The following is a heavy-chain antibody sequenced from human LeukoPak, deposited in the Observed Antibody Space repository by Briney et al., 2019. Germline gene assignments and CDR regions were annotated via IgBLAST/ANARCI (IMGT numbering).Heavy chain of an antibody. CDR1: GGSISSYY. CDR3: ARDLGFGVVGLGY. Sequence: SETLSLTCTVSGGSISSYYWSWIRQPAGKRLEWIGRMNTGGSINYNPSLKSRVTMSVDTSKNQIFLKLNSVTAADTAVYYCARDLGFGVVGLGYWGQGTQVTVSS. V-gene: IGHV4-4*07. J-gene: IGHJ4*02. D-gene: IGHD3-16*01. CDR2: MNTGGSI.